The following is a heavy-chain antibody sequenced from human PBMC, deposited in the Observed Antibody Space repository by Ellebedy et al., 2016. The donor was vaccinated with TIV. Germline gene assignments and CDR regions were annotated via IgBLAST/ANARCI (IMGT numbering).Heavy chain of an antibody. CDR2: ISRDGGAT. V-gene: IGHV3-48*02. CDR1: GFPFSSYS. J-gene: IGHJ2*01. Sequence: GESLKISCAASGFPFSSYSMNWVRQAPGKGLEWLSYISRDGGATYYADPVRGQFTISRDNVKNSMFLQMNSLRDDDTAVYSCARDQHFAFDVWGRGTLVTVSS. D-gene: IGHD2/OR15-2a*01. CDR3: ARDQHFAFDV.